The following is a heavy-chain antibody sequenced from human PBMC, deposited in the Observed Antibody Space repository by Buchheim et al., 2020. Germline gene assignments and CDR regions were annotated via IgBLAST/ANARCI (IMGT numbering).Heavy chain of an antibody. CDR2: IKQDGSEK. CDR3: ARDYYYDSSGYYYAYYFDY. D-gene: IGHD3-22*01. Sequence: EVQLVESGGGLVQPGGSLRLSCAASGFTFSSYWMSWVRQAPGKGLEWVANIKQDGSEKYYVDSVKGRFTISRDNAKNSLYLQMNSLRAEDTAVYYCARDYYYDSSGYYYAYYFDYWGQGTL. CDR1: GFTFSSYW. V-gene: IGHV3-7*01. J-gene: IGHJ4*02.